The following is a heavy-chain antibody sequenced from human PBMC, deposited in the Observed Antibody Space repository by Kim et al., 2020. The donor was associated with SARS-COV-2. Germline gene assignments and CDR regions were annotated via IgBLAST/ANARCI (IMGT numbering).Heavy chain of an antibody. J-gene: IGHJ6*02. Sequence: SETLSLTCTVSGGSINSYYWTWIRQTPGKGLEWIGYIYYSGTTNYNPSLKSRVTISVDMSKNQFSLNLTSVTAADTAVYYCAREYYFHSETHYHYYGMDVWGQGTTVTVSS. V-gene: IGHV4-59*01. D-gene: IGHD3-10*01. CDR3: AREYYFHSETHYHYYGMDV. CDR1: GGSINSYY. CDR2: IYYSGTT.